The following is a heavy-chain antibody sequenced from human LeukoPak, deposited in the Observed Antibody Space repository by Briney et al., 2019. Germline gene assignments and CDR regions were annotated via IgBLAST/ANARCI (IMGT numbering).Heavy chain of an antibody. CDR2: IIPIFGTA. D-gene: IGHD3-22*01. CDR3: ARDDYYDSSGYFPFDY. V-gene: IGHV1-69*01. J-gene: IGHJ4*02. Sequence: GSSVTVSCKASGGTFSSYAISWVRQAPGQGLEWVGGIIPIFGTANYAQKFQGRVTITADESTSTAYMELSSLRSEDTAVYYCARDDYYDSSGYFPFDYWGQGTLVTVSS. CDR1: GGTFSSYA.